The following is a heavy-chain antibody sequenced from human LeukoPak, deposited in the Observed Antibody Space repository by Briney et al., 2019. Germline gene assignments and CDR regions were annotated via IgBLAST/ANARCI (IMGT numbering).Heavy chain of an antibody. J-gene: IGHJ4*02. V-gene: IGHV6-1*01. Sequence: SQTLSLTCAITGKSVSSTSAAWYWIKQSPSKGPEWLEGAYYRSKWYHDCADSVKSRISINPDTSKNQFSLQLNSVTPEDTAVYFCARGDLVGATTGFDYWGQGTLVTVSS. CDR1: GKSVSSTSAA. D-gene: IGHD1-26*01. CDR3: ARGDLVGATTGFDY. CDR2: AYYRSKWYH.